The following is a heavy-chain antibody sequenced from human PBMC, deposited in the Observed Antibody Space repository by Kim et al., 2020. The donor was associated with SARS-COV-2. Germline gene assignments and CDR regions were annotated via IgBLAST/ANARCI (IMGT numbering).Heavy chain of an antibody. CDR1: GGSFSGYY. CDR2: INHSGST. J-gene: IGHJ4*02. V-gene: IGHV4-34*01. D-gene: IGHD1-26*01. Sequence: SETLSLTCAVYGGSFSGYYWSWIRQPPGKGLEWIGEINHSGSTNYNPSLKSRVTISVDTSKNQFSLKLSSVTAADTAVYYCARGLFGGSYIRFDYWGQGTLVTVSS. CDR3: ARGLFGGSYIRFDY.